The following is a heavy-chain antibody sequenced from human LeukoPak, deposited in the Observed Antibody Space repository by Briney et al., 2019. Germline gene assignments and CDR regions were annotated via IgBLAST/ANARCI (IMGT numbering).Heavy chain of an antibody. Sequence: GGSLRLSCAASGFTFSDYYMSWIRQAPGKGLEWVSYISSSGSTIYYADSVKGRFTISRDNAKNSLYLQMNSLRAEDTAVYYCASTDCSSNSCYLRYYDFWTHFDYWGQGTLVTVSS. V-gene: IGHV3-11*04. CDR2: ISSSGSTI. CDR3: ASTDCSSNSCYLRYYDFWTHFDY. D-gene: IGHD2-2*01. CDR1: GFTFSDYY. J-gene: IGHJ4*02.